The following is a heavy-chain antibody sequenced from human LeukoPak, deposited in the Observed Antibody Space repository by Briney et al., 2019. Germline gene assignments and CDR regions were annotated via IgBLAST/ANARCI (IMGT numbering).Heavy chain of an antibody. Sequence: SEILSLTCAVSGGSISSGGYYWSWIRQHPGKGLELIGYIYYSGSTYYNPSLKSRVTISVDTSKNQFSLKLSSVTAADTAVYYCARESARSKKTHQLFDPWGQGTLVTVSS. CDR3: ARESARSKKTHQLFDP. CDR2: IYYSGST. V-gene: IGHV4-31*11. CDR1: GGSISSGGYY. J-gene: IGHJ5*02. D-gene: IGHD2-2*01.